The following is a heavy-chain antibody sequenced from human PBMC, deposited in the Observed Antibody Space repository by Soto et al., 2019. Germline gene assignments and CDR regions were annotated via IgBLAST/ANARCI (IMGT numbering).Heavy chain of an antibody. CDR3: AREIHDYAYGMDV. V-gene: IGHV1-69*13. D-gene: IGHD5-18*01. Sequence: SVKVSCKASGGTFSSYAISWVRQAPGQGLELVGGIIPIFGTANYAQKFQGRVTITADESTSTAYMELSSLRSEDTAVYYCAREIHDYAYGMDVWGQGTTVTVYS. CDR2: IIPIFGTA. J-gene: IGHJ6*02. CDR1: GGTFSSYA.